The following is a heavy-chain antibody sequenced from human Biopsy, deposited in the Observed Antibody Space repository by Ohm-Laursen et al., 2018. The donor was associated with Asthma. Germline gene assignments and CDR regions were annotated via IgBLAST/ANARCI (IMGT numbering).Heavy chain of an antibody. CDR3: VRHQYSSSWSTFDY. CDR2: MYHSGSP. D-gene: IGHD3-22*01. V-gene: IGHV4-39*01. CDR1: GGSITSSSYY. J-gene: IGHJ4*02. Sequence: GTLSLTRTVSGGSITSSSYYWGWIRQPPGKGMEWIGSMYHSGSPYYHPSLKSRATISVDTSKNQLSLKMSSVTAADTAVYFCVRHQYSSSWSTFDYWGQGALVTVSS.